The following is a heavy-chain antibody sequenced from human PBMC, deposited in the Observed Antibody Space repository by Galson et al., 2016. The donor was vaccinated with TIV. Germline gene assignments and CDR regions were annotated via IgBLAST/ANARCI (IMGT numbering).Heavy chain of an antibody. CDR3: ARVNRGHFDY. J-gene: IGHJ4*02. CDR2: IYLGGST. CDR1: GDSFSFYY. Sequence: SETLSLTCGVSGDSFSFYYWTWIRQPPGRGLEWIGDIYLGGSTNFNPSLKSRVTISVDTSKQQISLNLTSVTASDAAVYFCARVNRGHFDYWGQGTLVTVSS. V-gene: IGHV4-59*01.